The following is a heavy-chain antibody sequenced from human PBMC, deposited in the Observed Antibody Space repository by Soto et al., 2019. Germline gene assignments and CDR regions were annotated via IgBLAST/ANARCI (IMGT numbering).Heavy chain of an antibody. V-gene: IGHV1-46*01. D-gene: IGHD1-7*01. CDR2: INPSDGTT. CDR3: ETSLQLRKGWAFDH. Sequence: QVQLVQSGAEVKKPGASVKVSCKASGYTFTSYFMQWVRQAPGQGLEWVGIINPSDGTTSYAQKFQDRVTRTRDTSTSTVYMELRSLRFEDTAVYYCETSLQLRKGWAFDHWGQGTLVTVSS. J-gene: IGHJ4*02. CDR1: GYTFTSYF.